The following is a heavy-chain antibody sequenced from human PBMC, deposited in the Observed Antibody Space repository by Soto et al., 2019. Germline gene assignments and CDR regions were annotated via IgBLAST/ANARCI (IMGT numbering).Heavy chain of an antibody. CDR2: IYYSGNT. CDR3: ARHDRAPDDSSLNWFDP. D-gene: IGHD3-22*01. J-gene: IGHJ5*02. Sequence: LSLTCSVSGGSISNSGNYWGWIRQPPGKGLEWIGSIYYSGNTHYSPSLKSRVTISIDTSKNQFSLKLTSVTAADTAVYYCARHDRAPDDSSLNWFDPWGQGTLVTVSS. CDR1: GGSISNSGNY. V-gene: IGHV4-39*01.